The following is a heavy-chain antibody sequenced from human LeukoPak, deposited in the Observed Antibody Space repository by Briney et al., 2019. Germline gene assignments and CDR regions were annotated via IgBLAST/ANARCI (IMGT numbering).Heavy chain of an antibody. Sequence: GGSLRLSCVAYGFTLTDYYMSWIRQAPGRGLEWVSDISGSGRNVYYGDSVKGRFTISRDNAKNSLYLQMNNLRAEDTAVYYCARSIGYYYTMDVWGQGTTITVSS. CDR3: ARSIGYYYTMDV. V-gene: IGHV3-11*01. CDR2: ISGSGRNV. CDR1: GFTLTDYY. J-gene: IGHJ6*02. D-gene: IGHD3-22*01.